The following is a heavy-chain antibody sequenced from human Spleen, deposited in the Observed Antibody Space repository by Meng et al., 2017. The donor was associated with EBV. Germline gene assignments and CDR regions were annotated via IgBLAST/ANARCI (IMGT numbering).Heavy chain of an antibody. Sequence: QLHLGRCGAGVIGPAASCKGSCSIPSDPLPSSHFPGVRHAPGQGLELMGRINPNSGDTNYAEKFQGRVTMTRDTSIKTAYMELSSLRSDDTAVYYCASDSFSWPIYWGQGTLVTVSS. CDR2: INPNSGDT. CDR1: SDPLPSSH. V-gene: IGHV1-2*06. CDR3: ASDSFSWPIY. D-gene: IGHD6-13*01. J-gene: IGHJ4*02.